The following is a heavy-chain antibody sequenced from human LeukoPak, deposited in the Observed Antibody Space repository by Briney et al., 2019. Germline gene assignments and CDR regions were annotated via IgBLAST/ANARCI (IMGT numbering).Heavy chain of an antibody. J-gene: IGHJ4*02. CDR1: GESFSGYY. D-gene: IGHD5-18*01. Sequence: SETLSLTCAVYGESFSGYYWSWIRQSPGKGLEWIGEINHSGSTNYNPSLKSRVTISVDTSTNQFSLNLSSVTAADTAVYYCARLLHGYGRRVDYYFDYWGQGTLVTVSS. CDR3: ARLLHGYGRRVDYYFDY. CDR2: INHSGST. V-gene: IGHV4-34*01.